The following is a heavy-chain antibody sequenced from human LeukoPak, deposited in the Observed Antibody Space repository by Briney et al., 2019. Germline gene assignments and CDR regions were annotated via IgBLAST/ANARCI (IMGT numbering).Heavy chain of an antibody. V-gene: IGHV3-30*18. CDR2: ISYEGGTQ. J-gene: IGHJ5*02. D-gene: IGHD2-21*01. CDR3: ANEGTPQVSIWYDH. Sequence: GGSLRLSCAASVVTLSPYGMHWVRQAPGKGLEWVAVISYEGGTQHYADSVKGRFIISRDNPRNTLYLQMNILRTEDTAVYYCANEGTPQVSIWYDHWGQRTQVIVSS. CDR1: VVTLSPYG.